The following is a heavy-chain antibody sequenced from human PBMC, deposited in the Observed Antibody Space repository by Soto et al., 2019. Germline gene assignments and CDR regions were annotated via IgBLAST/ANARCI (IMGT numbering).Heavy chain of an antibody. CDR3: ARALNRVVGYSDGHGDY. V-gene: IGHV1-18*04. CDR2: ISAYNGNT. Sequence: QVQLVQSGAEVKKPGASVKVSCKASGYTFTSYGISWVRQAPGQGLEWMGWISAYNGNTNYAQKLQGRVTMTTDTPTSTADMELRSLRSDDTAVYYCARALNRVVGYSDGHGDYWGQGTLVTVSS. D-gene: IGHD5-18*01. CDR1: GYTFTSYG. J-gene: IGHJ4*02.